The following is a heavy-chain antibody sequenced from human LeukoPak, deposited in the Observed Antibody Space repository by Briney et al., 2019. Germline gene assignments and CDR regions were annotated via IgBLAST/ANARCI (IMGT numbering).Heavy chain of an antibody. CDR3: ARDKYSSSWPEPDY. V-gene: IGHV3-30*04. D-gene: IGHD6-13*01. CDR2: ISYDGSNK. CDR1: GFIFRNYP. Sequence: GGSLRLSCVGSGFIFRNYPMYWVRQAPGKGLEWVAVISYDGSNKYYADSVKGRFTISRDNSKNTLYLQMNSLRAEDTAVYYCARDKYSSSWPEPDYWGQGTLVTVSS. J-gene: IGHJ4*02.